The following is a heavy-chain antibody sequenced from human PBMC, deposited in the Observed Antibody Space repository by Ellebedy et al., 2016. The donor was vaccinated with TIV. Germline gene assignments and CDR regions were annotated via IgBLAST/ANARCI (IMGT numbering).Heavy chain of an antibody. CDR1: GTSINSHY. V-gene: IGHV4-59*11. D-gene: IGHD1-26*01. Sequence: MPSETLSLTCTLSGTSINSHYWNWIRQPPGKGLEWIGYMHFSGATKYNPSLKSRVTISGDTSKNQYSLKLTSVTAADTAVYYCARRYSGSSYHYFDYWGQGTLVIVSS. CDR2: MHFSGAT. J-gene: IGHJ4*02. CDR3: ARRYSGSSYHYFDY.